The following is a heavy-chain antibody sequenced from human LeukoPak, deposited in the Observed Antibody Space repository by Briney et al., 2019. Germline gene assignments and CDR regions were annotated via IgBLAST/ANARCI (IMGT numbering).Heavy chain of an antibody. CDR2: ISSSSSYI. CDR1: GFTFSSYS. CDR3: ARDLPNYYDSSGYYGMLDY. V-gene: IGHV3-21*01. D-gene: IGHD3-22*01. Sequence: GGSLRLSCAASGFTFSSYSMNWVRQAPGKGLEWVSSISSSSSYIYYADSVKGRFTISRDNAKNSLYLQMNSLRAEDTAVYYCARDLPNYYDSSGYYGMLDYWGQGTLVTASS. J-gene: IGHJ4*02.